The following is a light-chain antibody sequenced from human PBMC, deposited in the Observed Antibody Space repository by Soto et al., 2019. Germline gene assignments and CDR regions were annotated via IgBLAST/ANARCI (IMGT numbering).Light chain of an antibody. CDR2: SSS. V-gene: IGKV4-1*01. CDR3: QHFSRTPFCP. J-gene: IGKJ2*02. Sequence: DIVLTQSPDSLAVSLGERATINCKSSQSVFKGSNNKDCLAWYQQKPGQPPKLLLHSSSTRESGVLDRSSVRGSGKDFTITMCNLQAQDLAIYYCQHFSRTPFCPFGQGTQVDSK. CDR1: QSVFKGSNNKDC.